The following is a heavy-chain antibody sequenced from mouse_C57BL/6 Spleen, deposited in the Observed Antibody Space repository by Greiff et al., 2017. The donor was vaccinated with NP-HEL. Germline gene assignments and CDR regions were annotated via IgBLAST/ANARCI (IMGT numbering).Heavy chain of an antibody. CDR2: ISSGSSTI. CDR3: ARRGTVVPYYAMDY. D-gene: IGHD1-1*01. V-gene: IGHV5-17*01. Sequence: EVQVVESGGGLVKPGGSLKLSCAASGFTFSDYGMHWVRQAPEKGLEWVAYISSGSSTIYYADTVKGRFTISRDNAKNTLFLQMTSLRSEDTAMYYCARRGTVVPYYAMDYWGQGTSVTVSS. J-gene: IGHJ4*01. CDR1: GFTFSDYG.